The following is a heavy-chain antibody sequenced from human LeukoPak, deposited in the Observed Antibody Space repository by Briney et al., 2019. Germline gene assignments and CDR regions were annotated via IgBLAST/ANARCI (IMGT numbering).Heavy chain of an antibody. V-gene: IGHV3-33*06. CDR3: AKDFYDILTGYYTEYAFDI. D-gene: IGHD3-9*01. CDR2: IWYDGSNK. Sequence: GGSLRLSCAASGSTFSSYGMHWVRQAPGKGLEWVAVIWYDGSNKYYADSVKGRFTISRDNSKNTLYLQMNSLRAEDTAVYYCAKDFYDILTGYYTEYAFDIWGQGTMVTVSS. J-gene: IGHJ3*02. CDR1: GSTFSSYG.